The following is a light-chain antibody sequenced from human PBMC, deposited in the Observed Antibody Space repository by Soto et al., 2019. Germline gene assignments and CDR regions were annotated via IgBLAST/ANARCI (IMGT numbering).Light chain of an antibody. CDR2: LNSDGSH. CDR3: QTWGTGEV. Sequence: QLVLTQSPSASASLGASVKLTCTLSSGHSSYAIAWHQQQPEKGPRYLMKLNSDGSHSKGDGIPDRFSGSSSGAERYLTISCLQSEDEADYYCQTWGTGEVFGGGTKLNVL. V-gene: IGLV4-69*01. J-gene: IGLJ2*01. CDR1: SGHSSYA.